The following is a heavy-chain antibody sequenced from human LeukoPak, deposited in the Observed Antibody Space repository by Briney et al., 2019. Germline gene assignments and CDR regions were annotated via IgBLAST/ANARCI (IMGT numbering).Heavy chain of an antibody. D-gene: IGHD2-21*01. J-gene: IGHJ6*02. CDR3: TRHPQIAALSYGMDV. V-gene: IGHV4-59*08. CDR2: IHYSGTT. Sequence: SETLSLTCSVSGGSISGYYWSWIRQPPGKGLEWIGYIHYSGTTLYNPSLQSRVTMSVDTPNNHFSLRLTSVTAADTAVYYCTRHPQIAALSYGMDVWGQGTTVIVSS. CDR1: GGSISGYY.